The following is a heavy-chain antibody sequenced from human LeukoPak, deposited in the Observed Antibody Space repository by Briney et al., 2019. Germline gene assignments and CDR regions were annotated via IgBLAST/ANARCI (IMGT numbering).Heavy chain of an antibody. CDR2: IYPGVSDT. Sequence: GESLKISCKVSGASFTSYWIGWVRQTPGKGLGWMGIIYPGVSDTRYSPSFQGQVTISADKSLSTAYLQCSRLKASHTAMYYCAKLPIVVVPAAMVALDIWGQGTMVTVSS. J-gene: IGHJ3*02. CDR3: AKLPIVVVPAAMVALDI. CDR1: GASFTSYW. D-gene: IGHD2-2*01. V-gene: IGHV5-51*01.